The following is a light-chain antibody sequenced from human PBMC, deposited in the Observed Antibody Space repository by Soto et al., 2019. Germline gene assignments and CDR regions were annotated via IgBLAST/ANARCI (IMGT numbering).Light chain of an antibody. V-gene: IGKV3-20*01. J-gene: IGKJ1*01. Sequence: EIVLTQSPGTLSLSPGERATLSCRASQSISSDNLAWYQQKPGQAPRVVIYGTSSRANGIPDRFSGSGSGTDFTLTISRLEPEDFAVYYCQHFTSSPPWTFGPGTQVEIK. CDR1: QSISSDN. CDR3: QHFTSSPPWT. CDR2: GTS.